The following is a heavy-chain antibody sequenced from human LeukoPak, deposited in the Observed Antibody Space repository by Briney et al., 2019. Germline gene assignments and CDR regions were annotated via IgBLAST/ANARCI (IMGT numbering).Heavy chain of an antibody. V-gene: IGHV3-53*01. CDR2: IYSGGNT. CDR3: ARDGAAAVPR. Sequence: GGSLRLSCAASGFNVSNNYMRWVRQAPGKGLEWVSLIYSGGNTHYANSVKGRFTISGDNSKNTLYLQMNNLRAEDTAVYYCARDGAAAVPRWGQGTLVTVSS. D-gene: IGHD6-13*01. J-gene: IGHJ4*02. CDR1: GFNVSNNY.